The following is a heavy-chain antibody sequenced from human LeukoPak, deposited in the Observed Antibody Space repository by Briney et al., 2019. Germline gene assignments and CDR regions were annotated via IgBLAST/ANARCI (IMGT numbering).Heavy chain of an antibody. CDR1: GGTFSSYA. CDR2: IIPIFGIA. J-gene: IGHJ6*02. CDR3: AGADCGGDCRDPYYYYGMDV. V-gene: IGHV1-69*04. D-gene: IGHD2-21*02. Sequence: SVKVSCKASGGTFSSYAISWVRQAPGQGLEWMGRIIPIFGIANYAQKFQGRVTITADKSTSTAYMELSSLRSEDTAVYYCAGADCGGDCRDPYYYYGMDVWGQGTTVTVSS.